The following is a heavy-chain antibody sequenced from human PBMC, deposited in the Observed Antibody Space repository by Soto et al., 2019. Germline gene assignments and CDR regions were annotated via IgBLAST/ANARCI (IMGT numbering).Heavy chain of an antibody. D-gene: IGHD5-12*01. Sequence: GESLKISCKGSGYSFTIYWIGWVRQMPGKGLEWMGIIYPGDSDTRYSPSFQGQVTISADKSISTAYLQWSSLKASDTAMYYCASQEMATKNVDAFDIWGQGTVVTVSS. V-gene: IGHV5-51*01. CDR3: ASQEMATKNVDAFDI. J-gene: IGHJ3*02. CDR2: IYPGDSDT. CDR1: GYSFTIYW.